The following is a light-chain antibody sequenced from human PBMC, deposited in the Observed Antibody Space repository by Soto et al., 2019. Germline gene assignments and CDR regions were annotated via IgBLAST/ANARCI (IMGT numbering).Light chain of an antibody. J-gene: IGLJ2*01. CDR2: EVS. CDR3: SSYTSSSTRVL. Sequence: QSALTQPASVSGSPGQSITISCTGTSSDVGAYNYVSWYQQHPGKAPKLMIYEVSNRPSGVSHRFSGSKSGNTASLTISGLQAEDEADYYCSSYTSSSTRVLFGGGTKLTVL. V-gene: IGLV2-14*01. CDR1: SSDVGAYNY.